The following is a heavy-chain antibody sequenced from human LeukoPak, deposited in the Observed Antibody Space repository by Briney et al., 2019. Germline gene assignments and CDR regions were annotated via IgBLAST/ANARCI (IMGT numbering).Heavy chain of an antibody. CDR3: AGVLYGSRVNVIDS. CDR1: GFTFCNYW. D-gene: IGHD2-2*01. J-gene: IGHJ4*02. CDR2: MNEYGSEK. Sequence: GGSLTLSCAAYGFTFCNYWINWVRRAQGKGLEWVANMNEYGSEKYYVDSVRGRFTISRDNAENSMCLHMNSLRVEDTAVYRCAGVLYGSRVNVIDSWGPGTLVTVSS. V-gene: IGHV3-7*01.